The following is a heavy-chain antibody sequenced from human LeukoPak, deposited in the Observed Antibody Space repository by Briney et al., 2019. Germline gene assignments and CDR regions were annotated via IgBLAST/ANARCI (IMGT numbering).Heavy chain of an antibody. V-gene: IGHV3-21*01. CDR1: GFTFSSYS. Sequence: GGSLRLSCAASGFTFSSYSMNWVRQAPGKGLEWVSSISSSSSYIYYADSVKGRFTISRDNAKNSLYLQMNSLRAEDTAVYYCARDLNKFPDYGDYVVGYWGQGTLVTVPS. CDR2: ISSSSSYI. D-gene: IGHD4-17*01. CDR3: ARDLNKFPDYGDYVVGY. J-gene: IGHJ4*02.